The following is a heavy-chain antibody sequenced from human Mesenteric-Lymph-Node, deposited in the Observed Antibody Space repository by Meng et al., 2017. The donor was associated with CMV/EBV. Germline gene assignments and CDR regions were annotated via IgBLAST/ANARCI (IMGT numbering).Heavy chain of an antibody. J-gene: IGHJ3*01. D-gene: IGHD6-19*01. CDR2: LSGDGDNK. CDR1: GFTFSSYA. Sequence: GESLKISCAASGFTFSSYAMHWVRQAPGKGLEWVAGLSGDGDNKDYADSVKGRFTISRDNSKNTLYLQMNSLRAEDTAVYYCARDPPGEVADPSDADPPGEVADPSDAFDVWGQGTMVTVSS. V-gene: IGHV3-30-3*01. CDR3: ARDPPGEVADPSDADPPGEVADPSDAFDV.